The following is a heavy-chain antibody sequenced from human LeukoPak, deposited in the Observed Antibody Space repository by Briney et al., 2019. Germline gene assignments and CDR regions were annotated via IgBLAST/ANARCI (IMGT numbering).Heavy chain of an antibody. D-gene: IGHD2-2*02. CDR2: IIPILGIA. CDR1: GGTFSSYT. CDR3: TSATYCSSTSCYTGGYYYYYMDV. J-gene: IGHJ6*03. V-gene: IGHV1-69*02. Sequence: SVKVSCKASGGTFSSYTISWVRQAPGQGLEWMGRIIPILGIANYAQKFQGRVTITADKSTSTAYMELSSLRSEDTAVYYCTSATYCSSTSCYTGGYYYYYMDVWGKGTTVTVSS.